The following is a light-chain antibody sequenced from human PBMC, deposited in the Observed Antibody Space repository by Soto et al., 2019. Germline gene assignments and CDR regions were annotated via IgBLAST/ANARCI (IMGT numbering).Light chain of an antibody. J-gene: IGLJ1*01. Sequence: QSVLTQPASVSGSPGQSITISCTGTSSDIGGSNYVSWYQQHPGKAPKLIIYEVTNRPSGVSDRFSGSKSDNTASLIISGLQAEDEDHYYCCSYAGSSTYVFGTGTKVTV. V-gene: IGLV2-14*01. CDR2: EVT. CDR1: SSDIGGSNY. CDR3: CSYAGSSTYV.